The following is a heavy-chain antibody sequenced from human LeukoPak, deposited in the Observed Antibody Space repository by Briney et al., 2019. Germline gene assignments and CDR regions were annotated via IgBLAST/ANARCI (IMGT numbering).Heavy chain of an antibody. CDR1: GFTFSSYG. J-gene: IGHJ4*02. CDR3: AKDRRGVVTVAVDY. D-gene: IGHD2-15*01. V-gene: IGHV3-30*18. CDR2: ISYDGSNK. Sequence: PGGSLRLFCAASGFTFSSYGMHWVRQAPGKGLEWVAVISYDGSNKYYADSVKGRFTISRDNSKNTLYLQMNSLRAEDTAVYYCAKDRRGVVTVAVDYWGQGTLVTVSS.